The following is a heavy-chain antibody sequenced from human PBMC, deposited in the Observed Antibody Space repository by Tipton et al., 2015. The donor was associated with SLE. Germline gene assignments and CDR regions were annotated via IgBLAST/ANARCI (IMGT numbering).Heavy chain of an antibody. CDR3: ASGGLTGVPGIAATVSQNYFDS. D-gene: IGHD6-13*01. CDR1: EGSFGTYY. V-gene: IGHV4-34*01. Sequence: TLSLTCAISEGSFGTYYWTWVRQPPGKGLEWIGEITPSGGTNYNPSLKSRATMSQDTSTTHFSLKVTSVSVADTAVYYCASGGLTGVPGIAATVSQNYFDSWGQGTLVTVSS. J-gene: IGHJ4*02. CDR2: ITPSGGT.